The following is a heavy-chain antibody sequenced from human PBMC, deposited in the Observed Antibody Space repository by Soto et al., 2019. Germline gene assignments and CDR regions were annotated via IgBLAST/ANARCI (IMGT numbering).Heavy chain of an antibody. Sequence: ASETLSVTCAVYGGSFIGYYWSWSRQPPGKGLEWIGEINHSGSTNYNPSLKSRVTISVDTSKNQFSLKLSSVTAADTAVYYCARGLDVAVAGPPFDYWGQGTLVTVSS. CDR2: INHSGST. D-gene: IGHD6-19*01. CDR1: GGSFIGYY. V-gene: IGHV4-34*01. J-gene: IGHJ4*02. CDR3: ARGLDVAVAGPPFDY.